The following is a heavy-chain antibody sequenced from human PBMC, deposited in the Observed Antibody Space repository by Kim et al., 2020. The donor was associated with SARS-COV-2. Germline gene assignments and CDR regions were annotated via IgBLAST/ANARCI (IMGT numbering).Heavy chain of an antibody. J-gene: IGHJ4*02. Sequence: GGSLRLSCAASGFTFSNAWMSWVRQAPGKGLEWVGRIKSKTDGGTTDYAAPVKGRFTFSRDDSKNTLYLQMNSLKTEDTAVYYCTHTLFYYNFDYWGQGTLVTVSS. D-gene: IGHD3-10*01. CDR1: GFTFSNAW. V-gene: IGHV3-15*01. CDR3: THTLFYYNFDY. CDR2: IKSKTDGGTT.